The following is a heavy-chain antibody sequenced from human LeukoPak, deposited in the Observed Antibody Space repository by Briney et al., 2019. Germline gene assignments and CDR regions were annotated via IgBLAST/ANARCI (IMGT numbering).Heavy chain of an antibody. D-gene: IGHD2-21*02. CDR3: ARVVILPYCGGDCYENWFDP. V-gene: IGHV1-3*01. CDR1: GYTFTSYV. CDR2: INAGNGNT. J-gene: IGHJ5*02. Sequence: ASVKVSCKASGYTFTSYVIHWVRQAPGQRLEWMGWINAGNGNTKYSQKFQGRVTITRDTSASTAYMELSSLRSEDTAVYYCARVVILPYCGGDCYENWFDPWGQGTLVTVSS.